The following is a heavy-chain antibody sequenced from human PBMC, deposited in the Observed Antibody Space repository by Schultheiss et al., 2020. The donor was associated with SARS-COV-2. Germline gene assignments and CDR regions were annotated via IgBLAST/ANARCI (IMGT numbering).Heavy chain of an antibody. Sequence: GGSLRLSCAASGFTFDDYAMHWVRQAPGKGLEWVSGISWNSGSIGYADSVKGRFTISRDNSKNTLYLQMNSLRAEDTAVYYCAKDLRIAVAGSFDYWGQGTLVTVSS. CDR3: AKDLRIAVAGSFDY. V-gene: IGHV3-9*01. J-gene: IGHJ4*02. CDR2: ISWNSGSI. CDR1: GFTFDDYA. D-gene: IGHD6-19*01.